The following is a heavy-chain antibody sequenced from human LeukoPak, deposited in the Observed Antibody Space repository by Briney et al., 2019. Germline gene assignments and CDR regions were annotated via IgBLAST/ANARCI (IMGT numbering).Heavy chain of an antibody. J-gene: IGHJ4*02. CDR3: VPGPTHFWSGYYPVSDY. Sequence: PGGSLRLSCAASGFTFSAYSLNWVRQAPGKGLEWVSYISSSGSAIYYADSVKGRFTISRDNSKNTLYLQMNSLRAEDTAVYYCVPGPTHFWSGYYPVSDYWGQGTLVTVSS. CDR2: ISSSGSAI. CDR1: GFTFSAYS. D-gene: IGHD3-3*02. V-gene: IGHV3-48*01.